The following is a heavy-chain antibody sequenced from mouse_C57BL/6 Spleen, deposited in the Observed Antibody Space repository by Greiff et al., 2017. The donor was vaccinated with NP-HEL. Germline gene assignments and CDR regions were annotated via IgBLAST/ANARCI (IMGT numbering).Heavy chain of an antibody. V-gene: IGHV1-69*01. J-gene: IGHJ2*01. Sequence: QVQLQQPGAELVMPGASVKLSCKASGYTFTSYWMHWVKQRPGQGLEWIGEIDPSDSYTNYNQKFKGKSTLTVDKSSSTAYMQLSSLTSEDSAVYYCARITGTGYFDYWGQGTTLTVSS. D-gene: IGHD4-1*01. CDR3: ARITGTGYFDY. CDR2: IDPSDSYT. CDR1: GYTFTSYW.